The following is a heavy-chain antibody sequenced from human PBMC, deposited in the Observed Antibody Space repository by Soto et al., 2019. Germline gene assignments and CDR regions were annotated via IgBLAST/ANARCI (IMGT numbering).Heavy chain of an antibody. J-gene: IGHJ4*02. D-gene: IGHD3-10*01. CDR2: ISPMFGAA. V-gene: IGHV1-69*19. Sequence: QVQLVQSGAEMKKPGSSVKVSCQSSGGTFNTYAMNWVRQAPGQGPEWMGDISPMFGAANYAPKFQGRVTITAAESTGTSYMQLSSLTSEDTALYFCPREVQVHTPAFVYWGQGTLVTVSS. CDR3: PREVQVHTPAFVY. CDR1: GGTFNTYA.